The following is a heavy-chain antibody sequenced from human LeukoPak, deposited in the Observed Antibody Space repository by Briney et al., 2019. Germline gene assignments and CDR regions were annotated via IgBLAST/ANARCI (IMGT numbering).Heavy chain of an antibody. J-gene: IGHJ4*02. CDR3: ARVDFWSGYRGGGY. CDR1: GYTFTSYD. CDR2: MNPNSGNT. V-gene: IGHV1-8*03. D-gene: IGHD3-3*01. Sequence: ASVKVSCKASGYTFTSYDINWVRQATGQGLEWMGWMNPNSGNTGYAQKFQGRVTITRNTSISTAYMELSSLRSEDTAVYYRARVDFWSGYRGGGYCGQGTLVSVSS.